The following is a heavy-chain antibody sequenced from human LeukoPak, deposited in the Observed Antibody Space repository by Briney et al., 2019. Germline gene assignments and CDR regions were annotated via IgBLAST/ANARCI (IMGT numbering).Heavy chain of an antibody. V-gene: IGHV4-34*01. CDR3: ARGKRGYYDAFDI. J-gene: IGHJ3*02. CDR2: INHSGST. Sequence: KPSETLSLTCAVYGGSFSGYYWSWIRQPPGKGLEWIGEINHSGSTNYNPSLKSRVTISVDTSKNQFSLKLSSVTAADTAVYNCARGKRGYYDAFDIWGQGTMVTVSS. D-gene: IGHD3-22*01. CDR1: GGSFSGYY.